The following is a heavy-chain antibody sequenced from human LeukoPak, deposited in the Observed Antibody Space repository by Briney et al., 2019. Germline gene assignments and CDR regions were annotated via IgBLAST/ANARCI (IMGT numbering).Heavy chain of an antibody. CDR1: GYTFTPYY. V-gene: IGHV1-2*02. Sequence: GASVTVSCKASGYTFTPYYMHWVPQAPGQGLEGMGWINPNSGGTVYAQNFQGRVTMTRDTSISTAYMELNRLRSDDTAVYYCGGGAGAGQGRGRGWFDPWGQGTLVTVSS. D-gene: IGHD6-13*01. J-gene: IGHJ5*02. CDR2: INPNSGGT. CDR3: GGGAGAGQGRGRGWFDP.